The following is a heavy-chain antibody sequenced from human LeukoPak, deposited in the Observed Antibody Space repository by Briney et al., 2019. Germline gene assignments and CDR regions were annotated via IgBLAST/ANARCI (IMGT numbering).Heavy chain of an antibody. CDR3: ARVGYSYGTFDY. CDR1: GYTFTSYY. CDR2: INPSGGST. V-gene: IGHV1-46*01. J-gene: IGHJ4*02. D-gene: IGHD5-18*01. Sequence: ASVKVSCKAPGYTFTSYYMHWVRQAPGQGLEWMGIINPSGGSTSYAQKFQGRVTMTRDTSTSTVYMELSSLRSEDTAVYYCARVGYSYGTFDYWGQGTLVTVSS.